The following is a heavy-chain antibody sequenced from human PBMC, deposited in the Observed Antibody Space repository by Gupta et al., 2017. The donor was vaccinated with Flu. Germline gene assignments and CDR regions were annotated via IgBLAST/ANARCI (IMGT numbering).Heavy chain of an antibody. CDR3: AKVFGFVPQASNYHIDV. CDR2: MGGSVGIT. Sequence: MNWVRQGLGRGRGWVSGMGGSVGITYYADFVGGRFTICRDNSKNTLELTMYRLRGDVRAVYSCAKVFGFVPQASNYHIDVWGKGTTVTVSS. V-gene: IGHV3-23*01. J-gene: IGHJ6*03. D-gene: IGHD3-3*01.